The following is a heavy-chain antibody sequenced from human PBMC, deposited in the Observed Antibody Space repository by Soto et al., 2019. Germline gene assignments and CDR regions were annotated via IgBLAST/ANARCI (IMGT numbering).Heavy chain of an antibody. CDR1: GFSFSSYW. CDR2: IKTDGSIT. CDR3: ARLKQGAWYFDL. J-gene: IGHJ2*01. V-gene: IGHV3-74*01. D-gene: IGHD3-16*01. Sequence: EVQLVESGGGLVQPGGSLRLSCAASGFSFSSYWMHWVRQAPGKGLVWVSRIKTDGSITNYADSVKGRFTISRDNAKNTLYVQMNSLRSEYTAVYYCARLKQGAWYFDLWGRGTLVTVSS.